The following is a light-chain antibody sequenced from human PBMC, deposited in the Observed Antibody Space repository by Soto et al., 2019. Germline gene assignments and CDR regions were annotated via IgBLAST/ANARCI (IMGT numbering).Light chain of an antibody. J-gene: IGKJ1*01. CDR2: GAS. CDR3: QQYNNRPPQT. V-gene: IGKV3-15*01. Sequence: EIVMTQSPATLSVSPGEGATLSCRASQSVTSNLAWYQQKPGQAPRLLIYGASTRATGIPARFSGSGSGTEFTLTISSLKSEDFAVYYCQQYNNRPPQTFGQGTKVDIK. CDR1: QSVTSN.